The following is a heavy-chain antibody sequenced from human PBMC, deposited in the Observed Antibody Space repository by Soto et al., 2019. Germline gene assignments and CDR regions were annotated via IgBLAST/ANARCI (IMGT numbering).Heavy chain of an antibody. CDR2: IYYSGST. Sequence: PSETLSLTCTVSGGSISSGGYYWSWIRQPPGKGLEWIGYIYYSGSTYYNPSLKSRVTISVDTSKNQFSLKLSSVTAADTAVYYCARLGRNCSGGSCFAFDIWGQGTMVTVSS. J-gene: IGHJ3*02. D-gene: IGHD2-15*01. V-gene: IGHV4-31*03. CDR1: GGSISSGGYY. CDR3: ARLGRNCSGGSCFAFDI.